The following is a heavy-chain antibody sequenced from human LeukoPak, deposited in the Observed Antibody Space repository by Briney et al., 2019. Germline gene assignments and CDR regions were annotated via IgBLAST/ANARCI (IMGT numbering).Heavy chain of an antibody. CDR2: IKQDGSEK. CDR3: ARVNYDFWSGYSPFDY. CDR1: GFTVSGNY. V-gene: IGHV3-7*01. J-gene: IGHJ4*02. D-gene: IGHD3-3*01. Sequence: GGSLRLSCAASGFTVSGNYMSWVRQAPGKGLEWVSNIKQDGSEKYYVDSVKGRFTISRDNAKNSLYLQMNSLRAEDTAVYYCARVNYDFWSGYSPFDYWGQGTLVTVSS.